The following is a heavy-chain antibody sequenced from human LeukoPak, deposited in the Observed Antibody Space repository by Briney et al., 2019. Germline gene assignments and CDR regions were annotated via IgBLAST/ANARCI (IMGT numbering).Heavy chain of an antibody. CDR1: GFTFGDYY. CDR2: ISSSGSTI. J-gene: IGHJ4*02. CDR3: AKVGRQEFDY. Sequence: GGSLRLSWAASGFTFGDYYMNWIRQAPGKGLEWVSYISSSGSTIYYADSVKGRFAISRDNAKNSLYLQMNSLRAEDTAVYYCAKVGRQEFDYWGQGTLVTVSS. V-gene: IGHV3-11*04.